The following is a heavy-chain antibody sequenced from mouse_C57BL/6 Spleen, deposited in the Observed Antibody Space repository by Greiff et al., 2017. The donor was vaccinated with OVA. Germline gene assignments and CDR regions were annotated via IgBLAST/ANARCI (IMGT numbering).Heavy chain of an antibody. CDR1: GFTFSSYG. D-gene: IGHD1-1*01. Sequence: EVHLVESGGDLVKPGGSLKLSCAASGFTFSSYGMSWVRQTPDKRLEWVATISSGGSYTYYPDSVKGRFTISRDNAKNTLYLQMSSLKSEDTAMYYCARRYYYGSSLFDYWGQGTTLTVSS. CDR2: ISSGGSYT. CDR3: ARRYYYGSSLFDY. J-gene: IGHJ2*01. V-gene: IGHV5-6*01.